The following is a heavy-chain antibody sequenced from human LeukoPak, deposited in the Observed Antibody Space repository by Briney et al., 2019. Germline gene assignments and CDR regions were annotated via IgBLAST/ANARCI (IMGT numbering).Heavy chain of an antibody. J-gene: IGHJ4*02. CDR3: AADYYDSALDY. Sequence: PSETLSLTCTVSGGSISSGSYYWSWIRQPAGKGLEWIGRIHTNTNTIYNPSLKSRVTISVDTSKNQFSLKLSSVTAAGTAVYYCAADYYDSALDYWGQGTLVTVSS. V-gene: IGHV4-61*02. CDR1: GGSISSGSYY. CDR2: IHTNTNT. D-gene: IGHD3-10*01.